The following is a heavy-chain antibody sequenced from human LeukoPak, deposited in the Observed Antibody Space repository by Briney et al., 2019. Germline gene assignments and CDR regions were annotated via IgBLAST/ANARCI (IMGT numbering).Heavy chain of an antibody. J-gene: IGHJ4*02. CDR2: IKQVGSVK. CDR3: ARYYYGSGRYFDY. Sequence: PGGSLRLSCAASGFTFSSYLMSWVGEAPGKGRDWVANIKQVGSVKYYVDSVKGRFTISRDNAKNSLYLQMNSVRPEDTAFYYCARYYYGSGRYFDYWGQGTLVTVSS. D-gene: IGHD3-10*01. V-gene: IGHV3-7*01. CDR1: GFTFSSYL.